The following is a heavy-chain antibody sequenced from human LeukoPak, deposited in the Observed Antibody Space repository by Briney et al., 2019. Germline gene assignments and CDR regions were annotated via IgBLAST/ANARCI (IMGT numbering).Heavy chain of an antibody. CDR1: GFTFSSYA. CDR3: AKGLSVITFGGCNY. D-gene: IGHD3-16*01. V-gene: IGHV3-23*01. J-gene: IGHJ4*02. CDR2: ISGSGGST. Sequence: QPGGSLRLSCAASGFTFSSYAMSWVRQAPGKGLEWVSAISGSGGSTYYADSVKGRLTISRDNSKNTLYLQMNSLRAEDTAVYYCAKGLSVITFGGCNYWGQGTLVTVSS.